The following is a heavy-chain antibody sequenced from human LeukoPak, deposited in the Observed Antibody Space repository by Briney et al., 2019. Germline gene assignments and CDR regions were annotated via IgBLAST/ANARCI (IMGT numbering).Heavy chain of an antibody. CDR3: AKPHYYGSGSYYKGSGYYFDY. V-gene: IGHV3-7*03. D-gene: IGHD3-10*01. J-gene: IGHJ4*02. Sequence: PGGSLRLSCTASGFTFSSYWMTWVRQAPGKGLEWVANIHRDGSEKNYVDSVRGRFTISRDNAENSLYLQMDSLRAEDTAVYYCAKPHYYGSGSYYKGSGYYFDYWGQGTLVTVSS. CDR1: GFTFSSYW. CDR2: IHRDGSEK.